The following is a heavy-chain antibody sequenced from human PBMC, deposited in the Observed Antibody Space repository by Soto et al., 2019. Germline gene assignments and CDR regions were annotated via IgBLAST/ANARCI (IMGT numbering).Heavy chain of an antibody. V-gene: IGHV6-1*01. Sequence: SQTLSLTCAISGDSVSSNSPAWNWIRQSPSRGLEWMGRTYYRSKWYNDYAVSVKSRITINPDTSKNQFSLQLNSVTPEDTAVYYCARDLSIRTYGMDVWGQGTTVTVSS. CDR1: GDSVSSNSPA. J-gene: IGHJ6*02. D-gene: IGHD3-16*02. CDR3: ARDLSIRTYGMDV. CDR2: TYYRSKWYN.